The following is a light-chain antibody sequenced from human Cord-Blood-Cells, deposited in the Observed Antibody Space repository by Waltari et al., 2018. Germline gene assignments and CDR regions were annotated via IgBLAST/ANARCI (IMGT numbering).Light chain of an antibody. CDR1: QSVSSY. Sequence: EIVLTQSPATLSLSPGERATLSCRASQSVSSYLAWYQQKPGQAPRLLIYDASNRATGIPARFSGRGSWTDFTLTISSLEPEDFAVYYCQQRSNWTFGQGTKVEIK. CDR3: QQRSNWT. CDR2: DAS. J-gene: IGKJ1*01. V-gene: IGKV3-11*01.